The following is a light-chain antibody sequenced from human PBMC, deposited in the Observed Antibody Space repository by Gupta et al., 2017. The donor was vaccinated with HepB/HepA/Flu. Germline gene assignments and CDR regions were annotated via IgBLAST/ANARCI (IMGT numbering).Light chain of an antibody. CDR1: QEISNY. Sequence: IQMTQYPSALSASVGDRVTITCQASQEISNYLNWYQQKPGKAPKLLIYDASKVETGIPSRFSGSGSGTDFTFTISSLQPEDIATYYCQQFDNLPITFGGGTXVEIK. CDR2: DAS. J-gene: IGKJ4*01. CDR3: QQFDNLPIT. V-gene: IGKV1-33*01.